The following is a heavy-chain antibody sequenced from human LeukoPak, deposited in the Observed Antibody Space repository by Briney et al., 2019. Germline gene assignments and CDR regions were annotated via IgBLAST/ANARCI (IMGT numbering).Heavy chain of an antibody. CDR1: GFTFSDYH. CDR3: GREKNLGT. Sequence: TGGSLRLACAASGFTFSDYHMSWIRQAPGKGLEWVATIKEDGSDKYYVDSVKGRFTISRDNVKNSVYLQMNSLRAEDTAVYYCGREKNLGTWGQGTLVTVSS. V-gene: IGHV3-7*03. CDR2: IKEDGSDK. D-gene: IGHD1-14*01. J-gene: IGHJ4*02.